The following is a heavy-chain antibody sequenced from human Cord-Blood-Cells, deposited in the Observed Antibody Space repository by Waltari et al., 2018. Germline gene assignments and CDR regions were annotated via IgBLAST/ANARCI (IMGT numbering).Heavy chain of an antibody. CDR3: ARHRYDYVWGSYRDAFDI. CDR1: GGSISSYY. Sequence: QVQLQESGPGLVKPSETLSLTCTVSGGSISSYYWSWIRQPPGKGLEWIGYIYYSGSTTYNPSLKSRVTISVDTSKNQFSLKLSSVTAADTAVYYCARHRYDYVWGSYRDAFDIWGQGTMVTVSS. J-gene: IGHJ3*02. V-gene: IGHV4-59*01. CDR2: IYYSGST. D-gene: IGHD3-16*02.